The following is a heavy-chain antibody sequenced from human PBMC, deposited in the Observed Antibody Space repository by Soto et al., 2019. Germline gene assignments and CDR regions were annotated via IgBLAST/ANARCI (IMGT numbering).Heavy chain of an antibody. CDR3: ARDRRRTFIAAAGMYYYYGMDV. V-gene: IGHV3-21*01. Sequence: GGSLRLSCAASGFTFSSYSMNWVRQAPGKGLEWVSSISSSSSYIYYADSVKGRFTISRDNAKNSLYLQMNSLRAEDTAVYYCARDRRRTFIAAAGMYYYYGMDVWGQGTTVTVSS. CDR1: GFTFSSYS. D-gene: IGHD6-13*01. J-gene: IGHJ6*02. CDR2: ISSSSSYI.